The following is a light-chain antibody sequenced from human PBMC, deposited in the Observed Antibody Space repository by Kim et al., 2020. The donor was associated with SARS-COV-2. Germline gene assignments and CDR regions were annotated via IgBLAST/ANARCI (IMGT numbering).Light chain of an antibody. Sequence: GQSITISCTGTSSDVGAFNHVSWYRQYPGRAPKLMIYEVTKRPSGVTNRFSGSQSGNTASLTISGLQADDEADYYCWSYAGSSSWVFGGGTKVTVL. CDR1: SSDVGAFNH. CDR2: EVT. V-gene: IGLV2-23*02. J-gene: IGLJ3*02. CDR3: WSYAGSSSWV.